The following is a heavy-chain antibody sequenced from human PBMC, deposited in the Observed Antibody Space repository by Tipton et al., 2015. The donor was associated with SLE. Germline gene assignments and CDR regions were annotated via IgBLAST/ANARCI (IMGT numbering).Heavy chain of an antibody. CDR3: ARDCYGGNSACFDY. J-gene: IGHJ4*02. Sequence: LRLSCTVSGGSISSYYWSWIRQPPGKGLEWIGYIYYSGSTNYNPSLKSRVTISVDTSKNQFSLKLSSVTAADTAAYYCARDCYGGNSACFDYWGQGTLVTVSS. D-gene: IGHD4-23*01. CDR2: IYYSGST. V-gene: IGHV4-59*01. CDR1: GGSISSYY.